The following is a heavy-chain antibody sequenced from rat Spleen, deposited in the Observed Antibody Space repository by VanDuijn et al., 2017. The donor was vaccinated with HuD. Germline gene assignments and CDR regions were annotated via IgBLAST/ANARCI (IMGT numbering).Heavy chain of an antibody. Sequence: QVQLKESGPGLVQPSQTLSLTCTVSGFSLTSYHVSWVRQPPGKSLVWMGTIWSGGNTDYSSALKSRLTISRDTSKNQVFLEMNSLQTDDTGTYYCTRDLLYYYDGSPFDYWGQGVMVTVSS. CDR2: IWSGGNT. CDR1: GFSLTSYH. CDR3: TRDLLYYYDGSPFDY. J-gene: IGHJ2*01. D-gene: IGHD1-12*03. V-gene: IGHV2-15*01.